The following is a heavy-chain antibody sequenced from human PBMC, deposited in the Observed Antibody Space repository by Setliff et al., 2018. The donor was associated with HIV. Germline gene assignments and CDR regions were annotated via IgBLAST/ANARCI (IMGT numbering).Heavy chain of an antibody. CDR1: GGSIGSYY. V-gene: IGHV4-59*01. Sequence: PSETLSLTCTVSGGSIGSYYWSWIRQPPGKGLEWIGCIYYSGSTNYNPSLKSRVTISVDTSKNQFSLKLSSVTAADTAVYYCARGSRGYSYAYYYYYMDVWGKGTTVTVSS. CDR3: ARGSRGYSYAYYYYYMDV. J-gene: IGHJ6*03. D-gene: IGHD5-18*01. CDR2: IYYSGST.